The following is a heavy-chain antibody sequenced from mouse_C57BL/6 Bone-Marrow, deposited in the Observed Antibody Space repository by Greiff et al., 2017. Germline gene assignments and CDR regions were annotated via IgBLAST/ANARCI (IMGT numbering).Heavy chain of an antibody. Sequence: QVQLQQPGAELVKPGASVKLSCKASGYTFTSYWMQWVKQRPGQGLEWIGEIDPSDSYTNYNQKFKGKATLTVDTSSSTAYMQLSSLTSEDSAGSYCARIYSGSSPFAYWGQGTLVTVSA. J-gene: IGHJ3*01. CDR1: GYTFTSYW. CDR3: ARIYSGSSPFAY. D-gene: IGHD1-1*01. CDR2: IDPSDSYT. V-gene: IGHV1-50*01.